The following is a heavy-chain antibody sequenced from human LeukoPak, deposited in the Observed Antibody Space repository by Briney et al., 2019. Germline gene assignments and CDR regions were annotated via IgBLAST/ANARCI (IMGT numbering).Heavy chain of an antibody. CDR2: ISGSGGST. CDR1: GFTFSSYA. D-gene: IGHD6-13*01. V-gene: IGHV3-23*01. Sequence: GGSLRLSCAASGFTFSSYAMNWVRQAPGKGLEWVSVISGSGGSTYYADSVKSRFTISRDNSKNTLYLQMNSLRAEDTAVYYCAKAERVGSGWYWSDGSYYFDYWGQGTLVTVSS. CDR3: AKAERVGSGWYWSDGSYYFDY. J-gene: IGHJ4*02.